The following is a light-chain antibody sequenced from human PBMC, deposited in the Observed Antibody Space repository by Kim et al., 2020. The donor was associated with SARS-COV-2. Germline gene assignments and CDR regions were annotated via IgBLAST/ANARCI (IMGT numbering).Light chain of an antibody. Sequence: DIQMTQSPSSLSASRGDRVTITCRASQGISSWLAWYQQKPEKAPKCLIYAASSLQSGVPSRFSGSGSGTDFTLTISSLQPEDFATYYWQQYDNYPRTFGQGTKVDIK. CDR1: QGISSW. CDR3: QQYDNYPRT. J-gene: IGKJ1*01. V-gene: IGKV1D-16*01. CDR2: AAS.